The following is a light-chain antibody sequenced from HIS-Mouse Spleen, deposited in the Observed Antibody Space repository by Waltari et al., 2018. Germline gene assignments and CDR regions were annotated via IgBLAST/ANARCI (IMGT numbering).Light chain of an antibody. J-gene: IGKJ4*01. CDR3: QQYYSTPLT. CDR1: QSVLYSSNNKNY. Sequence: DIVMTQSPDFLAGSLGERAPINCKSSQSVLYSSNNKNYLAWYQQKPGRPPKLLIYWASTRESGVPDRFSGSGSGTDFTLTISSLQAEDVAVYYCQQYYSTPLTFGGGTKVEIK. V-gene: IGKV4-1*01. CDR2: WAS.